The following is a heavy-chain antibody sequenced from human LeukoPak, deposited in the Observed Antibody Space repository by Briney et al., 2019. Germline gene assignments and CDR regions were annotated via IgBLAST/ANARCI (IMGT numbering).Heavy chain of an antibody. V-gene: IGHV3-66*01. CDR1: GFTASNNY. CDR2: IHSGDTT. Sequence: GGSLRLSCAASGFTASNNYMSWVRQAPGKGLEWVSVIHSGDTTNHADYADSVKGRFTISRDNAKNSLYLQMNSLRDEDTAVYYCARDGEFGVVTAIHAYYYYYGMDVWGQGTTVTVSS. J-gene: IGHJ6*02. D-gene: IGHD2-21*02. CDR3: ARDGEFGVVTAIHAYYYYYGMDV.